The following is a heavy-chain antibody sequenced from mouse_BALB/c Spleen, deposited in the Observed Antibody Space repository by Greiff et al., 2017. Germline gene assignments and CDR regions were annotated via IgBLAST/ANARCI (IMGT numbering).Heavy chain of an antibody. V-gene: IGHV14-3*02. Sequence: VQLQQSGAELVKPGASVKLSCTASGFNIRDTYMHWVKQRPEQGLEWIGRIDPANGNTKYDPKFQGKATITADTSSNTAYLQLSSLTSEDTAVYYCAFYYDYDVDYWGQGTTLTVSS. D-gene: IGHD2-4*01. J-gene: IGHJ2*01. CDR1: GFNIRDTY. CDR2: IDPANGNT. CDR3: AFYYDYDVDY.